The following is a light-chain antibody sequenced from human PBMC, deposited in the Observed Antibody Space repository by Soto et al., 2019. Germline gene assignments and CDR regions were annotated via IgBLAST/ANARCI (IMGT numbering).Light chain of an antibody. CDR2: GVS. CDR1: QSVSSNY. Sequence: EGVLTQSPGTLSLSPGESATLSCRASQSVSSNYLAWYQQKPGQAPRLLIYGVSTRATGIPDRFSGSGSGTDFSLTIGRLEPEDFALYYCQQYFTSPLTFGGGTKVDIK. J-gene: IGKJ4*01. V-gene: IGKV3-20*01. CDR3: QQYFTSPLT.